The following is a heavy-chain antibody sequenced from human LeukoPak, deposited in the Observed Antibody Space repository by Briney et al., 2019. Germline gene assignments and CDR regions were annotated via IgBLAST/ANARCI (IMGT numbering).Heavy chain of an antibody. J-gene: IGHJ4*02. CDR1: GFTFSSYA. CDR2: ISGSGGST. D-gene: IGHD3-3*01. CDR3: AKDVPRYDFWSAFAMTFDY. Sequence: GGSLRLSCAASGFTFSSYAMSWVRQAPGKGLEWVSAISGSGGSTYYADSVKGRFTISRDNSKNTLCLQMNSLRAEDTAVYYCAKDVPRYDFWSAFAMTFDYWGQGTLVTVSS. V-gene: IGHV3-23*01.